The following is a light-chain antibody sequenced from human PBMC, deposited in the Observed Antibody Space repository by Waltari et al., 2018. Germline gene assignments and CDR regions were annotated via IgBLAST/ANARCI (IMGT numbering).Light chain of an antibody. V-gene: IGKV1-39*01. CDR1: QNINRY. CDR2: AAS. J-gene: IGKJ2*01. CDR3: QQSYRTPYT. Sequence: DIQMTQFPSSLSASVGDRVTISCRASQNINRYLNWYQQKPGKAPKLLICAASTLQSGVPSRFSGSGSGTDFTLTISSLQPEESASYYCQQSYRTPYTFGQGTKVEV.